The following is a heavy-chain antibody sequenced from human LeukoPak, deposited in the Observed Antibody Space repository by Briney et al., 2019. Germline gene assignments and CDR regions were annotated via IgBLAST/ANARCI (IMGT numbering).Heavy chain of an antibody. Sequence: PGGSLRLSCAASGFTFTTYWMSWVRQAPGKGLEWVAKIKEDGSQKSYVDSVKGRFTISRDNAKNSLYLQMNSLRAEDTAVYYCARARYSGSYTGALDIWGQGTMVTVSS. V-gene: IGHV3-7*04. D-gene: IGHD1-26*01. CDR3: ARARYSGSYTGALDI. J-gene: IGHJ3*02. CDR2: IKEDGSQK. CDR1: GFTFTTYW.